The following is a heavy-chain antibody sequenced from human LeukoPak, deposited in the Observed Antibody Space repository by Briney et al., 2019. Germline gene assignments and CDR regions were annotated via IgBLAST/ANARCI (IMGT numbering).Heavy chain of an antibody. D-gene: IGHD1-26*01. CDR3: ARDLSGSEFDY. Sequence: GASVKVSCKASGYTFTSFGISWVRQAPGRGLEWMGWINPNSGGTNYAQKFQGRVTMTRDTSISTAYMELSRLRSDDTAVYYCARDLSGSEFDYWGQGTLVTVSS. J-gene: IGHJ4*02. V-gene: IGHV1-2*02. CDR1: GYTFTSFG. CDR2: INPNSGGT.